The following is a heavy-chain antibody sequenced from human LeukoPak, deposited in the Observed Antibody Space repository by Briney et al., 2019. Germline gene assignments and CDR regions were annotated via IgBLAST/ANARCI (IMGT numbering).Heavy chain of an antibody. D-gene: IGHD6-13*01. CDR3: ARVGIIAAAGTPIDY. J-gene: IGHJ4*02. V-gene: IGHV1-69*01. CDR2: IIPIFGTA. Sequence: SVKVSCKASGGTFSSYAISWVRQAPGQGLEWMGGIIPIFGTANYAQKFQGRVTITADESTSTAYMELSSLRSEDTAVYYCARVGIIAAAGTPIDYWGQGTLVTVSS. CDR1: GGTFSSYA.